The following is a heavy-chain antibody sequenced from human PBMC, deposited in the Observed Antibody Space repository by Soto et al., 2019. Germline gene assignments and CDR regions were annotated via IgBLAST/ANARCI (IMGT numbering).Heavy chain of an antibody. CDR2: ISYDGTNK. Sequence: GGSLRLSCAASGFTFKNFVMHWVRQAPGKGLEWVAVISYDGTNKYYAESVKGRFTISRDNSKNTLYLHMNSLRGEDTALYYCAKDQSSIFRSGSGLDVWGQGTTVTVSS. CDR1: GFTFKNFV. D-gene: IGHD3-3*01. CDR3: AKDQSSIFRSGSGLDV. V-gene: IGHV3-30*18. J-gene: IGHJ6*02.